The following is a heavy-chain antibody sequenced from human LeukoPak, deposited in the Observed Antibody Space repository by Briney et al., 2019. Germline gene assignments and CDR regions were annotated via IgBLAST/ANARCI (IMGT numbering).Heavy chain of an antibody. J-gene: IGHJ4*02. CDR1: GGSISSYY. CDR2: IYYSGST. D-gene: IGHD4-17*01. Sequence: SETLSLTCTVSGGSISSYYWSWIRQPPGKGLEWIGYIYYSGSTNYNPSLKSRVTISVDTPKNQFSLKLSSVTAADTAVYYCARRPYGDYSLDYWGQGTLVTVSS. CDR3: ARRPYGDYSLDY. V-gene: IGHV4-59*08.